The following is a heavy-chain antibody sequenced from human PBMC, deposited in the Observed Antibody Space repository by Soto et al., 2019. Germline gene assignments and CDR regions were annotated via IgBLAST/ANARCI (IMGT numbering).Heavy chain of an antibody. Sequence: SETLSLTSRLSGGSINSREPYWGWIRQPPGKGLEWIGTIYFSGSTYYNPSLKSRVTLSVDTSMNQFSLQLSSVTAADTAVYYCARHWGRGAAGTCYNWGQGTLVTVS. CDR1: GGSINSREPY. D-gene: IGHD6-13*01. J-gene: IGHJ4*02. CDR3: ARHWGRGAAGTCYN. CDR2: IYFSGST. V-gene: IGHV4-39*01.